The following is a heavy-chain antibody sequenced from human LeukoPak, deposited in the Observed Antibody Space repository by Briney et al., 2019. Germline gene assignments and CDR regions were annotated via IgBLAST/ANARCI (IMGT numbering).Heavy chain of an antibody. D-gene: IGHD1-7*01. V-gene: IGHV1-8*01. CDR3: ARGRITGTTRGSDY. J-gene: IGHJ4*02. CDR2: MNPNSGNT. CDR1: GYTFTSYD. Sequence: GASVKVSCKASGYTFTSYDINWVRQATGQGLEWMGWMNPNSGNTGYAQTFQGRVTMTTNTSISTAYMELSRLRSEDTAVYYCARGRITGTTRGSDYWGQGTLVTVSS.